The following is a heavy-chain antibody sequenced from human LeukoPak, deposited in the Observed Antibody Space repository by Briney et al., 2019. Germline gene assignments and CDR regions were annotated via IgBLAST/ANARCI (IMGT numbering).Heavy chain of an antibody. Sequence: GGSLRLSCAASGFTFSNFDMNWVRQAPGKGLEWVSYISSSGSPKYYADSVRGRFTISRDNAENSLYLQMNSLRAEDTAIYYCARDGNYGGNFGALDYWGQGTLVTVSS. V-gene: IGHV3-48*03. J-gene: IGHJ4*02. D-gene: IGHD4-23*01. CDR2: ISSSGSPK. CDR1: GFTFSNFD. CDR3: ARDGNYGGNFGALDY.